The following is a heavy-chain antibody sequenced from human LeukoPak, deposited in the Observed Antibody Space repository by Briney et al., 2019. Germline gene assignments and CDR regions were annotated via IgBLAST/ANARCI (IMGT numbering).Heavy chain of an antibody. CDR3: AKDVLGYNSPIDY. CDR2: ISGSGAYT. J-gene: IGHJ4*02. CDR1: GFTLSSYA. V-gene: IGHV3-23*01. Sequence: GGSLKLSCAASGFTLSSYAMNWVRQAPGKGLEWVSAISGSGAYTYYADSVKGRFTISRDNSKNTVYLQMNSLRAEDTAVYYCAKDVLGYNSPIDYWGQGTLGTVSS. D-gene: IGHD3-10*02.